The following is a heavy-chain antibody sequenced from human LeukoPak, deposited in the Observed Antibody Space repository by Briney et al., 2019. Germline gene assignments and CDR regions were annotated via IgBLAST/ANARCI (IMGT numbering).Heavy chain of an antibody. CDR3: AMDSSWLPLKFDY. Sequence: GGSLRLSCAASGFIVSTNYMSRVRQAPGKGLEWVSVLYSGGTTYYADSVKGRFTISRDNSKNTLYLQMNSLRAEDTAVYYCAMDSSWLPLKFDYWGQGTLVTVS. J-gene: IGHJ4*02. CDR2: LYSGGTT. D-gene: IGHD5-24*01. CDR1: GFIVSTNY. V-gene: IGHV3-66*01.